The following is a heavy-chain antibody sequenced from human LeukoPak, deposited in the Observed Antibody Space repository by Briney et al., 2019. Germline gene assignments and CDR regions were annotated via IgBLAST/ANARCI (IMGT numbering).Heavy chain of an antibody. Sequence: PSETLSLTCAVYGGSFSGYYWSWIRQPPGKGLEWIGEINHSGSTNYNPSLKSRVTISVDTSKNQFSLKLSSVTAADTAVYYCARGFRYYDILTGYPNYYYYYMDVWGKGTTVTVSS. CDR2: INHSGST. D-gene: IGHD3-9*01. CDR1: GGSFSGYY. J-gene: IGHJ6*03. V-gene: IGHV4-34*01. CDR3: ARGFRYYDILTGYPNYYYYYMDV.